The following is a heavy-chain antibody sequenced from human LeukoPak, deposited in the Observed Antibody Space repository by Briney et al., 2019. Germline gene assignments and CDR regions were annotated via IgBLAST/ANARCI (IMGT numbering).Heavy chain of an antibody. V-gene: IGHV3-30*02. J-gene: IGHJ5*02. CDR3: ASFVPDH. Sequence: QPGGSLRLSCAASGFTFSSYGMHWVRQAPGKGLEWVVFIRYDGSNKYHADSVKGRFTISRDNSKNTLYLQMNSLRAEDTAVYYCASFVPDHWGQGTLVTVSS. CDR2: IRYDGSNK. CDR1: GFTFSSYG. D-gene: IGHD3-3*01.